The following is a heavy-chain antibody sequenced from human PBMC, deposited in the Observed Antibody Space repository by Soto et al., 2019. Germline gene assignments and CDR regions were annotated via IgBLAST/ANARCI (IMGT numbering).Heavy chain of an antibody. Sequence: QVQLVQSGAEVKKPGASVKVACKTYGYIFISDDINWVRQATGQGLEWMGWMNPNSGHTGYAQKFQGRVTMTRDTSMSTAYMELSSLRSEDTAVYYCARAVTNSESSGSFHYCGHGTLVTVSS. CDR1: GYIFISDD. J-gene: IGHJ4*01. D-gene: IGHD1-1*01. CDR2: MNPNSGHT. V-gene: IGHV1-8*01. CDR3: ARAVTNSESSGSFHY.